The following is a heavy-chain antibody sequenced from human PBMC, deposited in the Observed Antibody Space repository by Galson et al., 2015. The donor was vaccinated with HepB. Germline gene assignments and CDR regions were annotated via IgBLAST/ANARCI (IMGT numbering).Heavy chain of an antibody. J-gene: IGHJ6*02. CDR2: ISSSGSTI. D-gene: IGHD3-16*01. CDR3: ARSPYDYEPPYYYYGMDV. V-gene: IGHV3-11*01. Sequence: SLRLSCAASGFTFSDYYMSWIRQAPGKGLEWVSYISSSGSTIYYADSVKGRFTISRDNAKNSLYLQMNSLRSEDTAVYYCARSPYDYEPPYYYYGMDVWGQGTTVTVSS. CDR1: GFTFSDYY.